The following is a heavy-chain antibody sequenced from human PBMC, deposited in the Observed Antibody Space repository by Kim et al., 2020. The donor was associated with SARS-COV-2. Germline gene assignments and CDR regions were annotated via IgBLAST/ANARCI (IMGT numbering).Heavy chain of an antibody. CDR1: GGSISSYY. CDR2: IYYSGST. CDR3: ARRGNSYARQAFDI. V-gene: IGHV4-59*01. D-gene: IGHD5-18*01. J-gene: IGHJ3*02. Sequence: SETLSLTCTVSGGSISSYYWSWTRQPPGKGLELIGYIYYSGSTNYNPSLKSPFTISVDTSKNQFSLKLSSVTAADTAVYYCARRGNSYARQAFDIWGQGTMVTVSS.